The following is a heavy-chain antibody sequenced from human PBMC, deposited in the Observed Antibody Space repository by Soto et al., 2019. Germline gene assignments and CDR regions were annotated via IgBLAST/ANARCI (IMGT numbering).Heavy chain of an antibody. CDR1: GGSISSSSYY. CDR2: IYYSGST. Sequence: SETLSLTCTVSGGSISSSSYYWGWIRQPPGKGLEWIGSIYYSGSTYYNPSLKSRVTISVDTSKNQFSLKLSSVTAADTAVYYCASVYYYDSSGYLPFDYWGQGTLVTVS. D-gene: IGHD3-22*01. V-gene: IGHV4-39*01. J-gene: IGHJ4*02. CDR3: ASVYYYDSSGYLPFDY.